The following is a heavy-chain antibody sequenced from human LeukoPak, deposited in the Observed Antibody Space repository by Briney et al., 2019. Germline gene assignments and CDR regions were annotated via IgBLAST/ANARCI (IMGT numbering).Heavy chain of an antibody. J-gene: IGHJ4*02. CDR1: GFTFSSYA. CDR2: ISSGSDYI. Sequence: PGGSLRLSCAASGFTFSSYAMSWVRQAPGKGLEWVSSISSGSDYIYYADSVKGRFTISRDDPKNSVYLQMNSLRAEDTAVYYCARDVSPDYGFWSDSYINTDFWGQGTLVTVSS. D-gene: IGHD3-3*01. V-gene: IGHV3-21*01. CDR3: ARDVSPDYGFWSDSYINTDF.